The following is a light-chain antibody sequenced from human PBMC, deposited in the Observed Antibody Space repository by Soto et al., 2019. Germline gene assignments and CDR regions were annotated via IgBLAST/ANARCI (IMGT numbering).Light chain of an antibody. CDR3: EPYNGSCES. CDR2: AAS. J-gene: IGKJ1*01. V-gene: IGKV1-6*01. CDR1: QGIRND. Sequence: QMTXXPSSLSAPXGHXVXXXCRASQGIRNDLGWYQQKPGKAPKLLIYAASILKSGVPSRFSGSGSGTDFTLTISSLLVDHFATYYCEPYNGSCESFAQGTKVDI.